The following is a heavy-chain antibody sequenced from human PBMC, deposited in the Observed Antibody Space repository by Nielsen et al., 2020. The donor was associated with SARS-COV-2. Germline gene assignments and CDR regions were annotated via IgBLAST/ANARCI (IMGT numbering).Heavy chain of an antibody. CDR2: ISGSGGST. D-gene: IGHD3-10*01. CDR1: GFTFSSYA. Sequence: GESLKISCAASGFTFSSYAMSWVRQAPGKGLEWVSAISGSGGSTYYADSVKGRFTISRDNSKNTLYLEMHRLRVDDTGVYYCAKDGVVRGDALDLWGQGTMVTVSS. CDR3: AKDGVVRGDALDL. V-gene: IGHV3-23*01. J-gene: IGHJ3*01.